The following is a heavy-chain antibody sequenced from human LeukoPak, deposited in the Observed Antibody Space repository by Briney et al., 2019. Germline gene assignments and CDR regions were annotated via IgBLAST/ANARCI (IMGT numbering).Heavy chain of an antibody. CDR1: GFTFSSYS. D-gene: IGHD5-12*01. V-gene: IGHV3-48*04. CDR3: VRDGGVSGYDLLDY. J-gene: IGHJ4*02. CDR2: ISSSSSTI. Sequence: GGSLRLSCAASGFTFSSYSMNWVRQAPGKGLEWVSYISSSSSTIYYADSVKGRFTISRDNAKNSVFLQMNSLRAEDTAVYYCVRDGGVSGYDLLDYWGQGTLVTVSS.